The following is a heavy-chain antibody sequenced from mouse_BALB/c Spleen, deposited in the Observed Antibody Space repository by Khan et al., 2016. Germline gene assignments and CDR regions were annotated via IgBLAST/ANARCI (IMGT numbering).Heavy chain of an antibody. Sequence: EVQLQESGPGLVKPSQSLSLTCTVTGFSITSDYAWNWIRQFPGNKLEWMGYISYSGSTSYNPSLKSRISITRDTSKNQFFLHLNSVTTEAPATSYWARGNYYGKGDFEDGGQGTTLTVSA. J-gene: IGHJ2*01. V-gene: IGHV3-2*02. CDR1: GFSITSDYA. D-gene: IGHD1-1*01. CDR2: ISYSGST. CDR3: ARGNYYGKGDFED.